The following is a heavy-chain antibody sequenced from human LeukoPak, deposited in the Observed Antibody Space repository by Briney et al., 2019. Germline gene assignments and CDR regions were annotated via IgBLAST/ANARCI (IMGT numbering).Heavy chain of an antibody. V-gene: IGHV1-3*01. CDR1: GYTFTSYA. Sequence: ASVKVSCKTSGYTFTSYAIQWVRQAPGQRLEWMGWINAGNGNTKYSERLQGRVTITRDTSASTVYMELRTLRSEDTAVYYCAREHDFWSPYAFDIWGKGRWSPSLQ. CDR3: AREHDFWSPYAFDI. D-gene: IGHD3-3*01. J-gene: IGHJ3*02. CDR2: INAGNGNT.